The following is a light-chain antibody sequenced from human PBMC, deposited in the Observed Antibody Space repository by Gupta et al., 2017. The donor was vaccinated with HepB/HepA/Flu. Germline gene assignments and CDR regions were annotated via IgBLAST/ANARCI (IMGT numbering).Light chain of an antibody. CDR3: MQHTHWPRT. CDR2: KVS. CDR1: QSLVYSDGNTY. J-gene: IGKJ1*01. V-gene: IGKV2-30*01. Sequence: DVVLTQSPLSMPVTFALPASISCRSSQSLVYSDGNTYLYWFHQRPGQSTRRLIYKVSRRDAGAPNRFGGSGSGTDFTLNITKVEAEDIGNYYYMQHTHWPRTFGQGTKVEVK.